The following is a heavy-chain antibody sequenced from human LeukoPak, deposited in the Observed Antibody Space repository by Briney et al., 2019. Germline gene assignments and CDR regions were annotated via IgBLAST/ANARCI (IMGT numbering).Heavy chain of an antibody. D-gene: IGHD5-18*01. CDR3: ARDSQYSYGYWGAFDI. V-gene: IGHV3-33*01. J-gene: IGHJ3*02. CDR1: GFTFSSYG. CDR2: IWYDGSNK. Sequence: QPGRSLRLSCAASGFTFSSYGMHWVRQAPGKGLEWVAVIWYDGSNKYYADSVKGRFTVSRDNSKNTLYLQMNSLRAEDTAVYYCARDSQYSYGYWGAFDIWGQGTMVTVSS.